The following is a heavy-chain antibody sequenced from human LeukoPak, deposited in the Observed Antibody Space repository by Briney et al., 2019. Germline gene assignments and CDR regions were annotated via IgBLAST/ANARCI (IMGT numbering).Heavy chain of an antibody. J-gene: IGHJ4*02. CDR3: ARDLARFDY. V-gene: IGHV3-33*01. Sequence: PGRSLRLSCAASGFTFSSYGMHWVRQAPGKGLEWVAAIWYDGSNKYYADSVKGRFTISRDNSKNTLYLQMNSLRAEDTAVYYCARDLARFDYWGQGTLVTVSS. CDR1: GFTFSSYG. CDR2: IWYDGSNK.